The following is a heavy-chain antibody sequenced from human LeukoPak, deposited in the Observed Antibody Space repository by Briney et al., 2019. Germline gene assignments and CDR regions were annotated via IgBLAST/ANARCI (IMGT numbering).Heavy chain of an antibody. V-gene: IGHV3-23*01. CDR1: A. Sequence: AMNXVXQAXXXXLXWVSPICSNDNNTYYANSVKGRFTISRDNSKNTLSLQLNSLRAEDTAVYYCAKGTSSSCYSAPNYWGQGTLVTVSS. D-gene: IGHD2-15*01. J-gene: IGHJ4*02. CDR3: AKGTSSSCYSAPNY. CDR2: ICSNDNNT.